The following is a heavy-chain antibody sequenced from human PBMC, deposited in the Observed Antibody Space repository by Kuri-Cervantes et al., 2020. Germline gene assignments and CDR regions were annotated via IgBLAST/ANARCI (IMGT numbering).Heavy chain of an antibody. V-gene: IGHV1-18*04. CDR2: ISAYNGNT. CDR3: ARGWTLRQDCSSTSCNTLDGLY. Sequence: ASVKVSCKASGYTFTSYYMHWVRQAPGQGLEWMGWISAYNGNTNYAQKLQGRVTMTRDTSTSTVYMELSSLRSEDTAVYYCARGWTLRQDCSSTSCNTLDGLYWGQGTLVTVSS. CDR1: GYTFTSYY. J-gene: IGHJ4*02. D-gene: IGHD2-2*02.